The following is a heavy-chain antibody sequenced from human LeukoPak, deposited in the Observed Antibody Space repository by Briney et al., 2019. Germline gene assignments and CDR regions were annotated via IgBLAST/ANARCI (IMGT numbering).Heavy chain of an antibody. V-gene: IGHV1-69*13. D-gene: IGHD3-3*01. CDR2: IIPIFGTA. CDR3: GGTVLECLRVSFDP. J-gene: IGHJ5*02. Sequence: RASVTVSCKASGGTFSSYAISWVRQAPGQGLEWMGGIIPIFGTANYAQKFQGRVTITADESTSTAYMELSSLRSEDTVVYYGGGTVLECLRVSFDPRGQGTMVTVSS. CDR1: GGTFSSYA.